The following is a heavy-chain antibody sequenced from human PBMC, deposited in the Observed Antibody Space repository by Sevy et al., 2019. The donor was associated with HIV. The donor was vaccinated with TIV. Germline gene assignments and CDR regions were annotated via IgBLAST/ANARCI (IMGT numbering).Heavy chain of an antibody. CDR2: INPSGGST. CDR3: ARASLWFGELSYWFDP. V-gene: IGHV1-46*01. Sequence: ASVKVSCKASGYTFTSYYMHWVRQAPGQGLEWMGIINPSGGSTSYAQKFQGRVTMTMDTSTSTVYMELSSLRSEDTAGYYCARASLWFGELSYWFDPWGQGTLVTVSS. J-gene: IGHJ5*02. CDR1: GYTFTSYY. D-gene: IGHD3-10*01.